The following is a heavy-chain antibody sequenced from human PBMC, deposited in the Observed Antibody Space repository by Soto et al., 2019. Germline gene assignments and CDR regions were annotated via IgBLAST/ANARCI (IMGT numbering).Heavy chain of an antibody. CDR2: ISYSGSP. V-gene: IGHV4-59*11. D-gene: IGHD3-16*01. J-gene: IGHJ6*02. CDR3: ARDRKGDYGMDV. Sequence: PSETLSFTCSVSGGSISPHYWSWIRQPPGKGLEWIGYISYSGSPNYSPSLKSRVTISVDTSKNQFSLKLSSVTAADTAVYYCARDRKGDYGMDVWGRGTTVTVS. CDR1: GGSISPHY.